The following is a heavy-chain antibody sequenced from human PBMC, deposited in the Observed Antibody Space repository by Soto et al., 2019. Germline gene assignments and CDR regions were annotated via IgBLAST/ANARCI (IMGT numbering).Heavy chain of an antibody. V-gene: IGHV4-34*01. D-gene: IGHD6-19*01. CDR1: GGSFSGYY. J-gene: IGHJ4*02. CDR3: ARLSSGWYFRYGFDY. CDR2: INHSGST. Sequence: PSETLSLTCAVYGGSFSGYYLSWIRQPPGKGLEWIGEINHSGSTNYNPSLKSRVTISVDTSKNQFSLKLSSVTAADTAVYYCARLSSGWYFRYGFDYWGQGTLVTVSS.